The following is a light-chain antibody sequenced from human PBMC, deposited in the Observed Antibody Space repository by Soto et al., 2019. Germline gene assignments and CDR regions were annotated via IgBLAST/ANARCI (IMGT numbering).Light chain of an antibody. Sequence: QSVLTQAPSASGTPGQRVTISCSGSNSNIGGNSVSWYHHLPGTAPKLLIFNNSQRPSGVPDRFSGSKSGTSASLAISGLQSEDEADYYCASWDDSLNGHWVFGGGIKLTVL. CDR2: NNS. CDR1: NSNIGGNS. CDR3: ASWDDSLNGHWV. V-gene: IGLV1-44*01. J-gene: IGLJ3*02.